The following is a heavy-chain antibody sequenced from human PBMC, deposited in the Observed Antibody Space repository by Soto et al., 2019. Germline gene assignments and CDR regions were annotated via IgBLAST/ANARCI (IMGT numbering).Heavy chain of an antibody. J-gene: IGHJ4*02. Sequence: QVQLQESGPGLVKPSETLSLTCTVSGGSISSYYWSWIRQPPGKGLEWIGYIYYSGSTNYNPSLKSRVPISVDTSKNQFSLKLSSVTAADTAVYYCARDYGDYGGVYYFDYWGQGTLVTVSS. V-gene: IGHV4-59*12. D-gene: IGHD4-17*01. CDR2: IYYSGST. CDR1: GGSISSYY. CDR3: ARDYGDYGGVYYFDY.